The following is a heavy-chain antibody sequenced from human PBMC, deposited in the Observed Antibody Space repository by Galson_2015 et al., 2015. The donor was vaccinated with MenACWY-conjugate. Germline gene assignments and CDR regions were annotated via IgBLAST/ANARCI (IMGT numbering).Heavy chain of an antibody. CDR2: INSDGSST. V-gene: IGHV3-74*01. Sequence: SLRLSCAASGFTFSSYWMHWVRQAPGKGLVWVSRINSDGSSTSYADSVKGRFTISRDNAKNTLYLQMNSLRAEDTAVYYCARYDSSMPGNDYWGQGTLVTVSS. CDR1: GFTFSSYW. D-gene: IGHD3-22*01. CDR3: ARYDSSMPGNDY. J-gene: IGHJ4*02.